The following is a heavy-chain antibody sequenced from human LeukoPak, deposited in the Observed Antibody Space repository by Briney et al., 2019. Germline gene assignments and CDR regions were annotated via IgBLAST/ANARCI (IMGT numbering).Heavy chain of an antibody. CDR3: ARARRSGGITMIRGVKDRGWFDP. D-gene: IGHD3-10*01. Sequence: GGSLRLSCAASGFTFSSSGIHWVRQAPGKGLEWVAFIRYDGSNKYYADSVKGRFTISRDNSKNTLYLQMNSLRAEDTAVYYCARARRSGGITMIRGVKDRGWFDPWGQGTLVTVSS. J-gene: IGHJ5*02. CDR2: IRYDGSNK. V-gene: IGHV3-30*02. CDR1: GFTFSSSG.